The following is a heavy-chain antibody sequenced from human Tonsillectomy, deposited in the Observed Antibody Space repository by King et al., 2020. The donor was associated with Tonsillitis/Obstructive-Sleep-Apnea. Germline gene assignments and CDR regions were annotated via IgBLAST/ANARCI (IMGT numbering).Heavy chain of an antibody. J-gene: IGHJ5*02. D-gene: IGHD1-26*01. CDR1: GYTFSSYG. Sequence: QLVQSGDEVKKPGASGKVSCKASGYTFSSYGIIWVGQAPGEGLGWVGWISAYDRKTNYAQKLQGRVTTTTDTSTSTAYLELRSLTSDDTAMYYCARVSAFAWELLPVDPWGQGTLVTVSS. CDR3: ARVSAFAWELLPVDP. CDR2: ISAYDRKT. V-gene: IGHV1-18*01.